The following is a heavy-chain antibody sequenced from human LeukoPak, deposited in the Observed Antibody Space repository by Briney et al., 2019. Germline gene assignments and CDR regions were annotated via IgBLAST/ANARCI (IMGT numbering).Heavy chain of an antibody. CDR3: AVLYYGLNWFDP. Sequence: SSETLSLTCSVSGGSLSSYYWSWIRQPPGKGLEWIGEINHSGSTYYNPSLKSRVTISVDTSKNQFSLKLSSVTAADTAVYYCAVLYYGLNWFDPWGQGTLVTVSS. J-gene: IGHJ5*02. D-gene: IGHD3-10*01. V-gene: IGHV4-34*01. CDR1: GGSLSSYY. CDR2: INHSGST.